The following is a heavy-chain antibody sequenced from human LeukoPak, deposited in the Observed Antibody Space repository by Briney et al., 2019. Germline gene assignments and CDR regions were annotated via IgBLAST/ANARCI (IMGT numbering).Heavy chain of an antibody. D-gene: IGHD3-10*01. V-gene: IGHV4-34*01. J-gene: IGHJ4*02. CDR1: GGSFSGYY. CDR3: ARRRRPRRYGSGDEGY. Sequence: SETLSLTCAVYGGSFSGYYWSWIRQPPGKGLEWIGEINHSGSTNYNPSLKSRVTISVDTSKNQFSLKLSSVTAADTAVYYCARRRRPRRYGSGDEGYWGQGTLATVSS. CDR2: INHSGST.